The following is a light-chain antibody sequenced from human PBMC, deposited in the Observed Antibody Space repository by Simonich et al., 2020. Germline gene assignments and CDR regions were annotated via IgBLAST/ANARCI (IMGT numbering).Light chain of an antibody. V-gene: IGLV2-14*01. J-gene: IGLJ3*02. Sequence: QSALTQPASVSGSPGQSITISCTGTSSDVGGYNYVSWYQQNPGKAPKLMIYDVSTRASGVSNRFSGSKSGNTASLTISGLQAEDEADYYCSSYTSSSTFDWVFGGGTKLTVL. CDR1: SSDVGGYNY. CDR2: DVS. CDR3: SSYTSSSTFDWV.